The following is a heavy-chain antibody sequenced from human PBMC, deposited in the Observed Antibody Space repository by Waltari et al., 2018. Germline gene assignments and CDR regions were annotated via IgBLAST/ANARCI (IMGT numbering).Heavy chain of an antibody. Sequence: QVQLQESGPGLVKPSQTLSLTCTVSGGSISSGGYYWSWSRQHPGKGLEWIGYLYYSGSTYYNPSLKSRVTISVDTSKNQFSLKLSSVTAADTAVYYCARESGDSNYFDYWGQGTLVTVSS. CDR3: ARESGDSNYFDY. J-gene: IGHJ4*02. CDR1: GGSISSGGYY. D-gene: IGHD4-4*01. V-gene: IGHV4-31*03. CDR2: LYYSGST.